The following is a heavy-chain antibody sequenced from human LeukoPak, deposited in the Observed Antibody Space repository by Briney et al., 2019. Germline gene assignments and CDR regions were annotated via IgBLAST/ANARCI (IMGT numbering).Heavy chain of an antibody. CDR3: ARSGTPGDIVVVPAAMGFDY. J-gene: IGHJ4*02. CDR2: IYPGDSDT. D-gene: IGHD2-2*01. Sequence: GESLKISCKGSGYSFTSYWIGWVRQMPGKGLEWMGIIYPGDSDTRYSPSFQGQVTISADKSISTAYLQWSSLKASDTAMYYCARSGTPGDIVVVPAAMGFDYWGQGTLVNLSS. CDR1: GYSFTSYW. V-gene: IGHV5-51*01.